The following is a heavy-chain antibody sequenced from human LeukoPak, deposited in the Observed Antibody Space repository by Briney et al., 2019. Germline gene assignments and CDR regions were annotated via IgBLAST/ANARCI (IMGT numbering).Heavy chain of an antibody. CDR3: ARGSSSWYYSLWFDP. Sequence: GGSLRLSCAASGFTFSSYGMHWVRQAPGKGLEWVAVIWYDGSNKYYADSVKGRFTISRDNSKNTLYLQLNSPRAEDTAVYYCARGSSSWYYSLWFDPWGQGTLVTVSS. CDR2: IWYDGSNK. CDR1: GFTFSSYG. D-gene: IGHD6-13*01. J-gene: IGHJ5*02. V-gene: IGHV3-33*01.